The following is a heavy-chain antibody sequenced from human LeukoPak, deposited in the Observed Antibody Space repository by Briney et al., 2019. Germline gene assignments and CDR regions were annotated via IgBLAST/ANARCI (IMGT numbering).Heavy chain of an antibody. CDR1: GYTFTGHY. Sequence: ASVKVSCKASGYTFTGHYMHWVRQAPGQGLEWMGWINPNSGGTNYAQKFQGRVTMTRDTSISTAYMELSRLRSGDTAVYYCARGGLGYCSGGSCYPSPTFDYWGQGTLVTVSS. D-gene: IGHD2-15*01. CDR3: ARGGLGYCSGGSCYPSPTFDY. V-gene: IGHV1-2*02. J-gene: IGHJ4*02. CDR2: INPNSGGT.